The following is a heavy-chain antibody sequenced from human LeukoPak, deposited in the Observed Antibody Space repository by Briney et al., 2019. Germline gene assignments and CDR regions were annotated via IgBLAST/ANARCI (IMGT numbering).Heavy chain of an antibody. D-gene: IGHD2-8*01. CDR1: GFTFDDYG. CDR3: ARGFRNGPFDC. V-gene: IGHV3-20*04. CDR2: ISRNGGST. J-gene: IGHJ4*02. Sequence: GGSLRLSCEASGFTFDDYGMSWVRQPPGKGLEWVSVISRNGGSTDYADSVKRRFTISRDNAKNSHFLQMNSLRVEDTAFYYCARGFRNGPFDCWGQGTLVTVSS.